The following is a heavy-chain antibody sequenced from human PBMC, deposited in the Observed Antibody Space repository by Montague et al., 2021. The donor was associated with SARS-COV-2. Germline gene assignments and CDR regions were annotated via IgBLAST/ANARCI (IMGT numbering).Heavy chain of an antibody. V-gene: IGHV3-7*01. CDR3: ARDRGWQSYDS. J-gene: IGHJ4*02. CDR2: INRDGTEE. D-gene: IGHD6-19*01. CDR1: GFTLRGYW. Sequence: SLRLSCAASGFTLRGYWMTWVRQAPGKGLGWVASINRDGTEESYVNSVRGRFTISRDNAQNSLFLQINRLRVEDTAVYYCARDRGWQSYDSWGQGTLVIVSS.